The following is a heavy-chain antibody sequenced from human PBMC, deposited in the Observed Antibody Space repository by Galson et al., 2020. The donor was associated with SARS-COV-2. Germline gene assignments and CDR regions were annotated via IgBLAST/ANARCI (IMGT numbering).Heavy chain of an antibody. CDR3: ARSDNWFVGFDA. CDR1: EFTISNYW. V-gene: IGHV3-74*01. D-gene: IGHD1-20*01. CDR2: IKTDGSIT. J-gene: IGHJ5*02. Sequence: GGSLRLSCAASEFTISNYWMHWVRQAPGKGLVWVSRIKTDGSITTYADSVKGRFTISRDNAKNTLYLQMNSLRAEDTAVYYCARSDNWFVGFDAWGQGTLVTVSS.